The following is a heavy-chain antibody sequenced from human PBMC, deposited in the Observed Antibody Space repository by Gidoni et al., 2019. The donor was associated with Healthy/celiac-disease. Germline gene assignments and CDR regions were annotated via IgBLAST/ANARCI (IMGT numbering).Heavy chain of an antibody. CDR2: INHIGCST. J-gene: IGHJ5*02. CDR3: ARGELSIAAGWFDP. V-gene: IGHV1-46*01. D-gene: IGHD6-13*01. CDR1: EYTFTRYY. Sequence: QVQLVQSGAEVKKPGASVKVSCKAYEYTFTRYYMHCVRQAPGQGLEWMGIINHIGCSTRYAQKFQGRVTMTRDTYTSTVYMVLSSLRSEDTAVYYCARGELSIAAGWFDPWGQGTLVTVSS.